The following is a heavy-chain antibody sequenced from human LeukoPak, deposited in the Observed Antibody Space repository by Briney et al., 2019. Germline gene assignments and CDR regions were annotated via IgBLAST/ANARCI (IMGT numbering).Heavy chain of an antibody. CDR1: GFTFSSYW. CDR2: IKQDGSGK. V-gene: IGHV3-7*04. J-gene: IGHJ4*02. D-gene: IGHD3-3*01. Sequence: GGSLRLSCAASGFTFSSYWMSWVRQAPGKGLEWVANIKQDGSGKYYVDSVKGRFTISRDNAKNSLYLQMNSLRAEDTAVYYCARASVLRFLEFDYWGQGTLVTVSS. CDR3: ARASVLRFLEFDY.